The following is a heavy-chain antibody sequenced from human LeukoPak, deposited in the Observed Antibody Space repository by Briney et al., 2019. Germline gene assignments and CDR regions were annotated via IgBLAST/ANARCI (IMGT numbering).Heavy chain of an antibody. CDR3: AREGDSSSWYAFDY. Sequence: GGSLRLSCAASGFPVSSNYMSWVRQAPGKGLEWVSVIYSGGSTFYADSVKGRFTISRDNSKNTLYLQMNSLRAEDTAVYYYAREGDSSSWYAFDYWGQGTLVTVSS. CDR1: GFPVSSNY. D-gene: IGHD6-13*01. V-gene: IGHV3-53*01. J-gene: IGHJ4*02. CDR2: IYSGGST.